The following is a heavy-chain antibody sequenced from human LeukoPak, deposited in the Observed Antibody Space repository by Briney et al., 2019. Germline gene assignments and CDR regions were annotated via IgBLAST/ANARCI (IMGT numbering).Heavy chain of an antibody. Sequence: ASVKVSCKASGYTFTGYYMHWVRQAPGQGLEWMGWINPNSGGTNYAQKFQGRVTMTRDTSISTAYMELSRLRSDDTAVYYCARDRGLHRRTFWSGLEYWGQGTLVTVSS. CDR1: GYTFTGYY. J-gene: IGHJ4*02. CDR3: ARDRGLHRRTFWSGLEY. V-gene: IGHV1-2*02. D-gene: IGHD3-3*01. CDR2: INPNSGGT.